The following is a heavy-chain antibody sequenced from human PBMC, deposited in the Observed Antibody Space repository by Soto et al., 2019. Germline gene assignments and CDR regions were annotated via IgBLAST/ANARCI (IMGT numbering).Heavy chain of an antibody. CDR1: GFTFSTYD. V-gene: IGHV3-23*01. J-gene: IGHJ4*02. D-gene: IGHD6-6*01. Sequence: GGSLRLSCAASGFTFSTYDMNWVRQAPGKGLEWVSAISGSGGNTYYADSVKGRFTISRDNSKNTLYLQMNSLRAEDTAVYYYAKSITARPFDYWGQGALVTVSS. CDR2: ISGSGGNT. CDR3: AKSITARPFDY.